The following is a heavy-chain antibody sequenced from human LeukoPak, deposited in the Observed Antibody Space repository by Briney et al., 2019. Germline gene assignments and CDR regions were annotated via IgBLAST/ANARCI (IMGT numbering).Heavy chain of an antibody. V-gene: IGHV4-4*07. CDR1: GGSIGSYY. CDR3: ARDRLDTAMVTPFDY. Sequence: SETLSLTCTVSGGSIGSYYWSWIRQPAGKGLEWIGRIYTSGSTNYNPSLKSRVTMSVDTSKNQFSLKLSSVTAADTAVYYCARDRLDTAMVTPFDYWGQGTLVTVSS. D-gene: IGHD5-18*01. CDR2: IYTSGST. J-gene: IGHJ4*02.